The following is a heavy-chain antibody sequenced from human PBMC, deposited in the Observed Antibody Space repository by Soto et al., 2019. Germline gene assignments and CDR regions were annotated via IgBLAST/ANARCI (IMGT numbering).Heavy chain of an antibody. Sequence: EVQLVESGGGLVQPGRSLRLSCAASGFTFDDYAMHWVRQAPGKGLEWVSGISWNSGSIGYADSVKGRFTISRDNPKNSLYLKMNGLGAEDTALYYCAKDGLATIKGAFDYWGQGTLVTVSS. CDR1: GFTFDDYA. CDR3: AKDGLATIKGAFDY. D-gene: IGHD5-12*01. CDR2: ISWNSGSI. J-gene: IGHJ4*02. V-gene: IGHV3-9*01.